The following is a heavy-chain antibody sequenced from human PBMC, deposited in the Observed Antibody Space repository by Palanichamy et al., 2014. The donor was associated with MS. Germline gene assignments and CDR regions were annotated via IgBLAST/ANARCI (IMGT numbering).Heavy chain of an antibody. CDR2: IRSQAHGVTT. D-gene: IGHD2-2*01. Sequence: EVHLVDSGGDLIEPGRSLRLSCTASGFTFADYFIIWFRQAPGKGLEWVSFIRSQAHGVTTEYAASVRGRFTISRDDSNSIAYLQMNGLKTEDTAVYYCSRICSSSTSLYYYYMDVWGKGTTVTVAS. CDR3: SRICSSSTSLYYYYMDV. J-gene: IGHJ6*03. V-gene: IGHV3-49*03. CDR1: GFTFADYF.